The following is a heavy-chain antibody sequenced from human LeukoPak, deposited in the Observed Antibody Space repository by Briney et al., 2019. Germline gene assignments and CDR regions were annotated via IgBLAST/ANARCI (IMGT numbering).Heavy chain of an antibody. Sequence: GGSLRLSCAASGFTFSNYSMNWVRQAPGKGLEWVSSISSSSSYIYYADSVKGRFTISRDNAKNSLYLQMNSLRAEDTAVYYCARRDPTLAALGAFDIWGQGTMVTASS. CDR2: ISSSSSYI. V-gene: IGHV3-21*01. D-gene: IGHD6-19*01. CDR1: GFTFSNYS. CDR3: ARRDPTLAALGAFDI. J-gene: IGHJ3*02.